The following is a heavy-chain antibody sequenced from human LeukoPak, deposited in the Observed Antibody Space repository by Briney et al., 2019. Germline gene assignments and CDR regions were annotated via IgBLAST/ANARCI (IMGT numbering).Heavy chain of an antibody. CDR2: ITSSSSSI. J-gene: IGHJ3*02. CDR1: GFTFISNS. V-gene: IGHV3-48*01. D-gene: IGHD3-10*01. CDR3: ARPSPYGSGWEDAFDI. Sequence: PGGSLRLSCGASGFTFISNSMNWVRQAPGKGLEWISYITSSSSSIYYADSVKGRFTISRDNAKNSLYLQMNSLRAEDTAVYYCARPSPYGSGWEDAFDIWGQGTMVTVSS.